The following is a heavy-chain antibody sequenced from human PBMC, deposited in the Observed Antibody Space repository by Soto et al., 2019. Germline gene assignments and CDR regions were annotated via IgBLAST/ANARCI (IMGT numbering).Heavy chain of an antibody. CDR2: IYYTGSL. V-gene: IGHV4-39*01. Sequence: SETLSLTCSVSYGSISSTNYYWGWIRQPPGKGLEWMGSIYYTGSLYHNPSLKSRVTMSIDTSNKQFSLNLSSLTAADTAIYYCARLLHDNRGYYYFDCWGQGTQVTVSS. CDR3: ARLLHDNRGYYYFDC. J-gene: IGHJ4*02. D-gene: IGHD2-15*01. CDR1: YGSISSTNYY.